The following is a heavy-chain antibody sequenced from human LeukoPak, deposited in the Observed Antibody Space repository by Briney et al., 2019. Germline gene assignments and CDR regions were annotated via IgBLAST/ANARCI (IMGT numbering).Heavy chain of an antibody. J-gene: IGHJ4*02. Sequence: GGSLRLSCAASGFTFSTYSMNWVRQAPGKGLEWVSSMSSDSKYIYYADSVKGRFTISRDNAKNTLYLQMNSLRAEDTAVHYCARDRSGWYYFDYWGQGTLVTVSS. CDR3: ARDRSGWYYFDY. D-gene: IGHD6-19*01. V-gene: IGHV3-21*01. CDR2: MSSDSKYI. CDR1: GFTFSTYS.